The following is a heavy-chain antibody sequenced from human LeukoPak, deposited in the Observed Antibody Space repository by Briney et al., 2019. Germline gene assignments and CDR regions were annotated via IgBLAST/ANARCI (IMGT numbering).Heavy chain of an antibody. CDR1: GGSFSGYY. D-gene: IGHD6-13*01. J-gene: IGHJ5*02. Sequence: SETLSLTCAVYGGSFSGYYWSWIRQPPGKGLEWIGEINHSGSTNYNPSLKSRVTISVDTSKNQFSLKLSSVTAADTAVYYCARDGVPLHSSSWYYWFDPWGQGTLVTVSS. CDR3: ARDGVPLHSSSWYYWFDP. CDR2: INHSGST. V-gene: IGHV4-34*01.